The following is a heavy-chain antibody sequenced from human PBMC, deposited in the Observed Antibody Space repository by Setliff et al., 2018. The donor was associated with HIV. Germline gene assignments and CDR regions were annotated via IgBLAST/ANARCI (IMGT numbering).Heavy chain of an antibody. Sequence: ASVKVSCKASGYTFTDYYMHWVQQAPGKGLEWMGRVDPEDGETIYAEKFQGRVTITADTSTDTAYMELRSLRSDDTAVYYCTIDYGDYEGWFDPWGQGTLVTVSS. CDR1: GYTFTDYY. D-gene: IGHD4-17*01. CDR2: VDPEDGET. J-gene: IGHJ5*02. CDR3: TIDYGDYEGWFDP. V-gene: IGHV1-69-2*01.